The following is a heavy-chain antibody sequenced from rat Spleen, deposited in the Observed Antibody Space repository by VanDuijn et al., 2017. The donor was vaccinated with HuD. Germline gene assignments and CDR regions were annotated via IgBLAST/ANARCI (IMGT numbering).Heavy chain of an antibody. Sequence: EVQLVESGGGLVQPGRSLTLSCAASGFTFSDYYMAWVRQAPGKGLEWVASISNSGYNTYYRDSVEGRFTISRDNAQSTVYLQMNSLRSEDTATYYCGRIIYTLDYWGQGVMVTVSS. CDR1: GFTFSDYY. J-gene: IGHJ2*01. CDR3: GRIIYTLDY. D-gene: IGHD1-2*01. CDR2: ISNSGYNT. V-gene: IGHV5-25*01.